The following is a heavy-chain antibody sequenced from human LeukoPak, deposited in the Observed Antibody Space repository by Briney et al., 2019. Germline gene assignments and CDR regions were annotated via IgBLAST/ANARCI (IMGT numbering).Heavy chain of an antibody. Sequence: GESLRLSCAASGFNFTNAWVSWVRRAPGKGLEWLGRIKSKADGGTTLHATSVEDRFAISRDDSINTLYLQMNSLKIEDTAVYYCTDPPTSLWGQGIQVTVSS. CDR3: TDPPTSL. J-gene: IGHJ4*02. V-gene: IGHV3-15*01. CDR1: GFNFTNAW. D-gene: IGHD1-1*01. CDR2: IKSKADGGTT.